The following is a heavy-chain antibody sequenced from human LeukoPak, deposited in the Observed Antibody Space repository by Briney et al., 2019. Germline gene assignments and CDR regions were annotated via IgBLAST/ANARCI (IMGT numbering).Heavy chain of an antibody. V-gene: IGHV3-53*01. Sequence: GGSLRLSCAASGFTVSSHYMSWVRQAPGKGLEWVSVIYSGGSTYSADSVKGRFTISRDNSKNTLYLQMNSLRAEDTAVYYCARGISGSYPRYYGMDVWGQGTTVTVSS. CDR1: GFTVSSHY. CDR2: IYSGGST. J-gene: IGHJ6*02. D-gene: IGHD1-26*01. CDR3: ARGISGSYPRYYGMDV.